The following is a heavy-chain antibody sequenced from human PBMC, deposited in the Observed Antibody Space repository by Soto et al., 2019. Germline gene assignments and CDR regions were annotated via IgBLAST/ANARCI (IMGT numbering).Heavy chain of an antibody. CDR2: IRSSGSTI. Sequence: GGSLRLSCAASGFTFSSYEMNWVRQAPGKGLEWVSCIRSSGSTIYYADSVKGRFTISRDNAKNSLFLQMNSLRAEDTAVYYCARGPYAAAGPRWFDPWGQGTLVTVSS. CDR1: GFTFSSYE. D-gene: IGHD6-13*01. J-gene: IGHJ5*02. V-gene: IGHV3-48*03. CDR3: ARGPYAAAGPRWFDP.